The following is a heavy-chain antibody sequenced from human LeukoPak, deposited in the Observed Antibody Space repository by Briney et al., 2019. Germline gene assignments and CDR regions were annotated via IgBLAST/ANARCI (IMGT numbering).Heavy chain of an antibody. CDR3: ARDPRYYYDSSGYYQLDY. CDR2: IYHSGST. J-gene: IGHJ4*02. CDR1: GHSISSGYY. D-gene: IGHD3-22*01. V-gene: IGHV4-38-2*02. Sequence: PSETLSLTCTVSGHSISSGYYWGWIRQPPGKGLEWIGSIYHSGSTYYNPSLKSRVTISVDTSKNQFSLKLSSVTAADTAVYYCARDPRYYYDSSGYYQLDYWGQGTLVTVSS.